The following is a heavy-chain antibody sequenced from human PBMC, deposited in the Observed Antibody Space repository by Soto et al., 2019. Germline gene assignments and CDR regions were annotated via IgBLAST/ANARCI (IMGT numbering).Heavy chain of an antibody. J-gene: IGHJ4*02. V-gene: IGHV3-30-3*01. Sequence: QVQLVESGGGVVQPGRSLRLSCAASGFTFSSYAMHWVRQAPGKGLEWVAVISYDGSNKYYADSVKGRFTISRDNSKNTLYLQMNSLRAEDTAVYYCARDLREGGFDYGDGIDYWGQGTLVTVSS. CDR1: GFTFSSYA. CDR2: ISYDGSNK. D-gene: IGHD4-17*01. CDR3: ARDLREGGFDYGDGIDY.